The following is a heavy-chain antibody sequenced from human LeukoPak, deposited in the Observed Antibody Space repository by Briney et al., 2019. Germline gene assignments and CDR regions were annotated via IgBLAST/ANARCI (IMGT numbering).Heavy chain of an antibody. D-gene: IGHD4-17*01. V-gene: IGHV3-11*04. Sequence: PGGSLRLSCAASGFTFSDYYMSWIRQAPGKGLEWVAYISSSGSTIYYADSVKGRFTISRDNAKNSLYLQIDSLRAEDTAVYYCARASSTVTTLFDYWGQGTLVTVSS. CDR2: ISSSGSTI. CDR3: ARASSTVTTLFDY. J-gene: IGHJ4*02. CDR1: GFTFSDYY.